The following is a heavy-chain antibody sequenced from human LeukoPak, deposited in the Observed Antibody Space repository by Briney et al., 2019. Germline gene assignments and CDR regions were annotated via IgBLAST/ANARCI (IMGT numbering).Heavy chain of an antibody. D-gene: IGHD3-10*01. CDR3: ARHGVGRGGDFDY. Sequence: PSETLSLTCTVSGGSISSYYWSWIRQPPGKGLEWIGYIYYSGSTKYNPSLKSRVTISVDTSKSQFSLKLRSVTAADTAVYYCARHGVGRGGDFDYWGQGTLVTVSS. CDR1: GGSISSYY. J-gene: IGHJ4*02. V-gene: IGHV4-59*08. CDR2: IYYSGST.